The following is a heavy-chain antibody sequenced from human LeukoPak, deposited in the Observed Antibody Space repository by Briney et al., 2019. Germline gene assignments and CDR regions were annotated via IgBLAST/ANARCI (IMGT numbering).Heavy chain of an antibody. CDR1: GFTFSSYS. CDR3: ARGIMTTFGGVIPDPDY. J-gene: IGHJ4*02. CDR2: ISSSSSYI. Sequence: PGGSLRLSCAASGFTFSSYSMNWVRQAPGKGLEWVSSISSSSSYIYYADSVKGRFTISRDNAKNSLYLQMNSLRAEDTAVYYCARGIMTTFGGVIPDPDYWGQGTLVTVSS. V-gene: IGHV3-21*01. D-gene: IGHD3-16*02.